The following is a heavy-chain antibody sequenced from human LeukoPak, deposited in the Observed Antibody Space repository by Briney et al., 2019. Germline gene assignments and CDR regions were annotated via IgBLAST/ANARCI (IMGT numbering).Heavy chain of an antibody. CDR1: EGTFSTYP. J-gene: IGHJ4*02. V-gene: IGHV1-2*02. D-gene: IGHD3-10*01. CDR3: ARGALWFREFDFDY. CDR2: INPNSGGT. Sequence: ASVKVSCKASEGTFSTYPLSWVRQAPGQGLEWMGWINPNSGGTNYAQKFQGRVTMTRDTSISTAYMELSRLRSDDTAVYYCARGALWFREFDFDYWGQGTLVTVSS.